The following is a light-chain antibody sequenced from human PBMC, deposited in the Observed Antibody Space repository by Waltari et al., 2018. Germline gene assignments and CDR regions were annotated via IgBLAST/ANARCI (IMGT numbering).Light chain of an antibody. CDR3: LQYNTSPYN. Sequence: DIQMTQSPSSLSASVGDTVTITCRASQSISSWLDWYQQKPGKAPRLLIYKASSLQSGVPSRFSGSGSGTEFTLSISSLQPEDFATYYCLQYNTSPYNFGQGTKVEIK. J-gene: IGKJ2*01. CDR1: QSISSW. V-gene: IGKV1-12*01. CDR2: KAS.